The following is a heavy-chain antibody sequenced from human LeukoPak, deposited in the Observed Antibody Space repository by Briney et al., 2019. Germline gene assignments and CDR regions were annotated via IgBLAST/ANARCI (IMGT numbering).Heavy chain of an antibody. V-gene: IGHV3-23*01. CDR2: LSGSGITT. Sequence: GGSLRLSCAAFGFTFSNSAMSWVRQAPGKGLEWVSTLSGSGITTYYADSVKGRFTISRDNSKNTLYLQMNSLRAEDTAVYYCAKGIYSSGWSYFDYWGHGTLVTVSS. D-gene: IGHD6-19*01. CDR1: GFTFSNSA. CDR3: AKGIYSSGWSYFDY. J-gene: IGHJ4*01.